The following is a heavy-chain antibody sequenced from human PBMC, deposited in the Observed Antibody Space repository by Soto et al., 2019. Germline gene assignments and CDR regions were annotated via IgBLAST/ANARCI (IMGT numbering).Heavy chain of an antibody. D-gene: IGHD3-22*01. CDR2: MNPNSGNT. Sequence: GASVMVSCKASGYTFTSYDINWVRQATGQGLEWMGWMNPNSGNTGYAQKFQGRVTMTRNTSISTAYMELSSLRSEDTAVYYCARGRTLLYYDSSGYYHPPDAFDIWGQGTMVTVS. V-gene: IGHV1-8*01. CDR1: GYTFTSYD. CDR3: ARGRTLLYYDSSGYYHPPDAFDI. J-gene: IGHJ3*02.